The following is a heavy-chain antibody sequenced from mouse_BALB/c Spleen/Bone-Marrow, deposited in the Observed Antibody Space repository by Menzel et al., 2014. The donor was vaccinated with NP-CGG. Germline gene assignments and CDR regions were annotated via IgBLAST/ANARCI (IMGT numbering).Heavy chain of an antibody. CDR3: AREGWLLRFDY. J-gene: IGHJ2*01. Sequence: VQLQQPGPELVKPGASVKMSCKASGYTFTAYVMHWVKQKPGQGLEWIGYINPYNDGTNYIEKFKGKATLTSDIPSSTAYMELSSLTSEDSAVYYCAREGWLLRFDYWGQGTTLTVSS. D-gene: IGHD2-3*01. V-gene: IGHV1-14*01. CDR2: INPYNDGT. CDR1: GYTFTAYV.